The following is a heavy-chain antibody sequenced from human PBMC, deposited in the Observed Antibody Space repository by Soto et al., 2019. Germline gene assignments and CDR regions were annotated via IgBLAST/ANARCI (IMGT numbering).Heavy chain of an antibody. CDR1: GFTFSSYG. CDR3: ARGWGYSYGPLAGYFDY. CDR2: IWYDGSNK. Sequence: SLRLSCAASGFTFSSYGMHWVRQAPGKGLEWVAVIWYDGSNKYYADSVKGRFTISRDNSKNTLYLQMNSLRAEDTAVYYCARGWGYSYGPLAGYFDYWGQGTLVTVSS. D-gene: IGHD5-18*01. V-gene: IGHV3-33*01. J-gene: IGHJ4*02.